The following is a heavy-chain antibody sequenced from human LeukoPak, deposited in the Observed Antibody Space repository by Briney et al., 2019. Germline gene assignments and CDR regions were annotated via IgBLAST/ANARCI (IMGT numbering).Heavy chain of an antibody. D-gene: IGHD1-26*01. CDR3: AGQIARGLWAFDS. J-gene: IGHJ4*02. Sequence: SETLSLTCSVSGASISSADHWWAWIRQPPGMGLEWIGSIYHSGSIYYNPSLKSRLTISVETYRNQFSLRLNSLTAAETAVYYCAGQIARGLWAFDSWGQGSLVTVTS. CDR2: IYHSGSI. CDR1: GASISSADHW. V-gene: IGHV4-39*01.